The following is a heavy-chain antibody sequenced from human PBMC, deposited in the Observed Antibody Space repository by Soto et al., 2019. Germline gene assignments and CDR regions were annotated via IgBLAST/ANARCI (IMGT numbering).Heavy chain of an antibody. Sequence: GGSLRLSCAASGFTFSSYAMSWVRQAPGKGLEWVSAISGSGGSTYYADSVKGRFTISRDNSKNTLYLQMNSLRAEDTAVYYCAKGQGTGYCSGGSCYGYWGQGTQVTAPQ. J-gene: IGHJ4*02. CDR1: GFTFSSYA. D-gene: IGHD2-15*01. CDR2: ISGSGGST. CDR3: AKGQGTGYCSGGSCYGY. V-gene: IGHV3-23*01.